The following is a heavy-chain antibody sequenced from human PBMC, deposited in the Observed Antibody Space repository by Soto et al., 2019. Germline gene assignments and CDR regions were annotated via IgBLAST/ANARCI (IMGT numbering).Heavy chain of an antibody. CDR1: GGSISSYY. CDR3: ARGSSNDRSFGFDY. V-gene: IGHV4-59*01. CDR2: VYSSGYT. Sequence: SETLSLTCTVSGGSISSYYWNWIRQPPGKGLEWIGYVYSSGYTNYHPSLKTRVTMSVDTSKNQFSLTMSSVSAADTAAYYCARGSSNDRSFGFDYWGQGALVTVS. J-gene: IGHJ4*02. D-gene: IGHD3-22*01.